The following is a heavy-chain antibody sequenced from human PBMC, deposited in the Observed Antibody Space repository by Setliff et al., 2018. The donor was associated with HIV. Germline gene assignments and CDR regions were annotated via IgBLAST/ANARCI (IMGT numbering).Heavy chain of an antibody. CDR2: IYPSGSI. Sequence: TLSLTCTVSGGSISGYYWSWIRQPAGKGLEWIGRIYPSGSISYNPSLQSRVVMSVDTSKNQFSLRLISVTAADTAVYFCARVSKGDYGGNFDSWGQGTLVTVSS. V-gene: IGHV4-4*07. CDR1: GGSISGYY. CDR3: ARVSKGDYGGNFDS. D-gene: IGHD4-17*01. J-gene: IGHJ4*02.